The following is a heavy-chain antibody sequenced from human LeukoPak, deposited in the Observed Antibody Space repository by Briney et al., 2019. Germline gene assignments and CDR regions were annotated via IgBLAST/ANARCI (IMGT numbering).Heavy chain of an antibody. V-gene: IGHV3-48*04. Sequence: GGSLRLSCAASGFTFSSYSMTWVRQAPGKGPEWVSYISSSSIIYYADSVKGRFTISRDNAKNSLYLQMNSLRAEDTAVYYCARGVAATAAPEYFQHWGQGTLVTVSS. CDR3: ARGVAATAAPEYFQH. J-gene: IGHJ1*01. CDR2: ISSSSII. CDR1: GFTFSSYS. D-gene: IGHD6-13*01.